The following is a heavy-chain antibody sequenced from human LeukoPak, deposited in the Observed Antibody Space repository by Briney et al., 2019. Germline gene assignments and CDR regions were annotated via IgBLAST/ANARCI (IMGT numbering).Heavy chain of an antibody. D-gene: IGHD3-10*01. J-gene: IGHJ4*02. CDR1: GASISSYY. CDR3: ARDLSGSLYFDY. Sequence: PSETLSLTCTVSGASISSYYYIWIRQTAGRGLEGIGRLYISGSTDYNPSLKSRVTISVDTSKNQFSLKLSSVTAADTAVYFCARDLSGSLYFDYWGQGVLVTVSS. V-gene: IGHV4-4*07. CDR2: LYISGST.